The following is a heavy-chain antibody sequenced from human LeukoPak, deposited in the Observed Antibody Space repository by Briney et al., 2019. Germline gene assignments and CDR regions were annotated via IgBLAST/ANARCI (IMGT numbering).Heavy chain of an antibody. CDR3: AKAAGLIKSPTQLWLRSDAFDI. V-gene: IGHV3-74*01. D-gene: IGHD5-18*01. CDR1: GFTLSSYW. CDR2: INSDGSNR. Sequence: PRGSLRLSCAASGFTLSSYWMHWVRQAPGKGLAWVSRINSDGSNRSYAGSVKGRFTISRDNAKNTLYLQMNSLRAEDTAVYYCAKAAGLIKSPTQLWLRSDAFDIWGQGTMVTVSS. J-gene: IGHJ3*02.